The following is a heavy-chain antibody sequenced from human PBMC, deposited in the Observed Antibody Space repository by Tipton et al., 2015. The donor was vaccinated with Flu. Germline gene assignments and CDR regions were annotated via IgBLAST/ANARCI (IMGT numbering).Heavy chain of an antibody. CDR3: ARLGYGDYVGGNGWFDP. J-gene: IGHJ5*02. CDR2: IYPGDSDT. CDR1: GYTFTSYG. V-gene: IGHV5-51*01. Sequence: QSGAEVKKPGASVKVSCKASGYTFTSYGISWVRQMPGKGLEWMGIIYPGDSDTRYSPSFQGQVTISADKSISTAYLQWSSLKASDTAMYYCARLGYGDYVGGNGWFDPWGQGTLVTVSS. D-gene: IGHD4-17*01.